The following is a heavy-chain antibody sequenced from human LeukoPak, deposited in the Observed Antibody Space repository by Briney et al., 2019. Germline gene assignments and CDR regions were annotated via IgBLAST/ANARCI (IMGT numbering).Heavy chain of an antibody. CDR2: IYYSGST. CDR1: GGSISSGDYY. V-gene: IGHV4-30-4*01. Sequence: SETLSLTCTVSGGSISSGDYYWSWIRQPPGKGLEWIGYIYYSGSTNYNPSLKSRVTISVDTSKNQFSLKLSSVTAADTAVYYCARVGSLGGNSGGTIDYWGQGTLVTVSS. J-gene: IGHJ4*02. D-gene: IGHD4-23*01. CDR3: ARVGSLGGNSGGTIDY.